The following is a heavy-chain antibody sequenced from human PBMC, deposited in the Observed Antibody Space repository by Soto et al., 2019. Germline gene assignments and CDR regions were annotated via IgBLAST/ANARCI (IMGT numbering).Heavy chain of an antibody. V-gene: IGHV4-31*03. J-gene: IGHJ6*02. D-gene: IGHD2-2*01. CDR2: IYYSGRT. CDR3: ARIPAATYYYYYGMDV. CDR1: GGSISSGGYY. Sequence: QVQLQESGPGLVKPSQTLSLTCTVSGGSISSGGYYWSWIRQHPGKGLEWIGYIYYSGRTYYNPSLKSRVSISGDTSKNQFSLKLSSVTAADTAVYYCARIPAATYYYYYGMDVWGQGTTVTVSS.